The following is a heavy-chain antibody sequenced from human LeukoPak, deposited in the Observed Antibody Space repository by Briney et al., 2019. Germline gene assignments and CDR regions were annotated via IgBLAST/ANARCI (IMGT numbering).Heavy chain of an antibody. CDR2: IYYSGST. J-gene: IGHJ3*02. CDR3: ARAFLAAADAFDI. D-gene: IGHD6-13*01. Sequence: PSETLSLTCTVSGGSISSGDYYWSWIRQPPGKGLEWIGCIYYSGSTYYNPSLKSRVTISVDTSKNQFSLKLSSVTAADTAVYYCARAFLAAADAFDIWGQGTMVTVSS. V-gene: IGHV4-30-4*08. CDR1: GGSISSGDYY.